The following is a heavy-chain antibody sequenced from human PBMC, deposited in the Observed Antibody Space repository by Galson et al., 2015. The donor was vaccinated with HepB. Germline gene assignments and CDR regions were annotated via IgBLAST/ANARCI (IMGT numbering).Heavy chain of an antibody. D-gene: IGHD5-24*01. V-gene: IGHV3-64D*06. CDR1: GFTFSSYA. Sequence: SLRLSCAASGFTFSSYAMHWVRQAPGKGLEYVSAISSNGGSTYYADSVKGRFTISRDNSKNTLYLQMSSLRAEDTAVYYCVKDWSNQRGNRRDGYNSAGYWYFDLWGRGTLVTVSS. CDR3: VKDWSNQRGNRRDGYNSAGYWYFDL. CDR2: ISSNGGST. J-gene: IGHJ2*01.